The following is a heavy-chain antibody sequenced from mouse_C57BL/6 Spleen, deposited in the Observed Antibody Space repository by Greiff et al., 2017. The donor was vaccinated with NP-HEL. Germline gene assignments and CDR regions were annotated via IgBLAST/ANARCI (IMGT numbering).Heavy chain of an antibody. Sequence: VQLQQSGPELVKPGASVKMSCKASGYTFTDYNMHWVKQSHGKSLEWIGYINPNNGGTSYNQKFKGKATLTVNKSSSTAYMELRSLTSEDSAVYYCARDYYDPAWFAYWGQGTLVTVSA. CDR2: INPNNGGT. CDR1: GYTFTDYN. V-gene: IGHV1-22*01. D-gene: IGHD2-4*01. J-gene: IGHJ3*01. CDR3: ARDYYDPAWFAY.